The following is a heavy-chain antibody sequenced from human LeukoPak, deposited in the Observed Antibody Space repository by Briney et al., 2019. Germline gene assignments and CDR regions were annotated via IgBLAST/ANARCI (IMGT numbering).Heavy chain of an antibody. J-gene: IGHJ4*02. CDR2: ISTTGTTI. D-gene: IGHD5-24*01. Sequence: GGSLRLSCEASGFIFSSYEMNWVRQAPGKGLEWVSYISTTGTTIYYPDSVRGRFTISRDNARNSLFLQMSSLRAEDTAVYYCARGRRDGYNYWGQGTLVTVSS. CDR3: ARGRRDGYNY. CDR1: GFIFSSYE. V-gene: IGHV3-48*03.